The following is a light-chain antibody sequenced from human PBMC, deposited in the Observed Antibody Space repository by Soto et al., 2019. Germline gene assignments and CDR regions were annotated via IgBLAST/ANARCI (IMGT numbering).Light chain of an antibody. V-gene: IGKV3-20*01. Sequence: EIVLTQSPGTLSLSPGERATLSCRASQSVSSSFLAWYQQRPGQAPSLLIFGASYRATGIPDRFSGSGSGTDFTLTISRLESEDFAVYYCQHYGSSPPEFTFGPGTKVDSK. CDR2: GAS. J-gene: IGKJ3*01. CDR1: QSVSSSF. CDR3: QHYGSSPPEFT.